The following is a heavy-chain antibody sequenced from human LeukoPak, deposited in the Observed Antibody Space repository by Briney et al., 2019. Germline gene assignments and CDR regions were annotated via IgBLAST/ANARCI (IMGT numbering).Heavy chain of an antibody. CDR1: GFTFSSYG. J-gene: IGHJ4*02. V-gene: IGHV3-30*02. CDR3: AKDRRRYYYDSSGYYPYC. CDR2: IRYDGSNK. Sequence: GGSLRLSCAASGFTFSSYGMHWVRQAPGKGLEWVAFIRYDGSNKYYADSVKGRFTISRDNSKNTLYLQMNRLRAEDTAVYYCAKDRRRYYYDSSGYYPYCWGQGTLVTVSS. D-gene: IGHD3-22*01.